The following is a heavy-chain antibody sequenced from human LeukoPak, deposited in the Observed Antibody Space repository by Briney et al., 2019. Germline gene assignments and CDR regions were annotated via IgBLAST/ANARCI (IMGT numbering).Heavy chain of an antibody. D-gene: IGHD3-16*02. CDR2: IYSGGNT. CDR1: GFTFSNAY. Sequence: GGSLRLSCAASGFTFSNAYMSWVRQAPGKGLEWVSVIYSGGNTYYADSVKGRFTISRDNSKNTLYLQMNSLRAEDTAVYYCAKIHIVAYYFDFWGQGTLVTVSS. V-gene: IGHV3-53*01. J-gene: IGHJ4*02. CDR3: AKIHIVAYYFDF.